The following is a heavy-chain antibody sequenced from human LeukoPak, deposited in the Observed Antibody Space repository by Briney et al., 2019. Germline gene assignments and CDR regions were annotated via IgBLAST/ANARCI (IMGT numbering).Heavy chain of an antibody. CDR2: ISGSGGST. J-gene: IGHJ4*02. Sequence: PGGSLRLSCAASGFTFSSYAMSWVRQAPGKGLEWVSAISGSGGSTYYADSVKGRLTISRDNSKNTLYLQMNSLRAEDTAVYYCATLDYYDSSASDYWGQGTLVTVSS. V-gene: IGHV3-23*01. D-gene: IGHD3-22*01. CDR1: GFTFSSYA. CDR3: ATLDYYDSSASDY.